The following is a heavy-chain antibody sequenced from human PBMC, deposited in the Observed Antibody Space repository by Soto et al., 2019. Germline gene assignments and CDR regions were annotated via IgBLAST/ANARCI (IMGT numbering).Heavy chain of an antibody. CDR1: GGSFSGYY. V-gene: IGHV4-34*01. J-gene: IGHJ4*02. CDR3: ARGSIKGRSRHLDY. Sequence: PSETLSLTCAVYGGSFSGYYWSWIRQPPGKGLEWIGEINHSGSTNYNPSLKSRVTISVDTSKNQFSLKLSSVTAADTAVYYCARGSIKGRSRHLDYWGQGTLVTVSS. D-gene: IGHD3-3*02. CDR2: INHSGST.